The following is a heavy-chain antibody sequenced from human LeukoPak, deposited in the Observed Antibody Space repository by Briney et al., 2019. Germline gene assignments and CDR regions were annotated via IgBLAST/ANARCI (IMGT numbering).Heavy chain of an antibody. CDR2: INPSGGST. CDR1: GYTFTSYY. CDR3: ARTYSSSDEFDY. D-gene: IGHD6-13*01. Sequence: GASVKVSCKASGYTFTSYYIHWVRQAPGQGLEWTGIINPSGGSTTYAQKFQGRVAMTRDTSTSRVYMEVSSLRSEDTAVYYCARTYSSSDEFDYWGQGTLVTVSS. J-gene: IGHJ4*02. V-gene: IGHV1-46*01.